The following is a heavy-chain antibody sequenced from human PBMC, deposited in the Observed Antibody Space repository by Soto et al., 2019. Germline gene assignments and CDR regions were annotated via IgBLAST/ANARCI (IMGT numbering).Heavy chain of an antibody. CDR3: AKGRSRGATFLFGY. V-gene: IGHV3-30*18. D-gene: IGHD1-26*01. CDR2: ISYDGSNK. Sequence: GGSLRLSCAASGFTFSSYGMHWVRQAPGKGLEWVAVISYDGSNKYYADSVKGRFTISRDNSKNTLYLQMNSLRAEDTAVYYCAKGRSRGATFLFGYWGQGTLVTVSS. CDR1: GFTFSSYG. J-gene: IGHJ4*02.